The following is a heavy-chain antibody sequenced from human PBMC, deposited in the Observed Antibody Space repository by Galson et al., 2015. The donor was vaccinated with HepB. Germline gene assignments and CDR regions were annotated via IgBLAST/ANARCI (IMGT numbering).Heavy chain of an antibody. D-gene: IGHD3-3*01. CDR1: GFTVSSNY. CDR2: IYSGGST. J-gene: IGHJ6*02. V-gene: IGHV3-53*01. Sequence: LRLSCAASGFTVSSNYMSWVRQAPGKGLEWVSVIYSGGSTYYADSVKGRFTISRDNSKNTLYLQMNSLRAEDTAVYYCAREKKTATYYDFWSGPGMDVWGQGTTVTVSS. CDR3: AREKKTATYYDFWSGPGMDV.